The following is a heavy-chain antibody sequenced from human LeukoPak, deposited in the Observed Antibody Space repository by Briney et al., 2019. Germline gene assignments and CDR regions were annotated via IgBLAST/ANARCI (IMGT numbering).Heavy chain of an antibody. Sequence: GGSLRLSCAASGFTFSSYTMNWVRQAPGKGLEWVSYISSSSSTIYYADSVKGRFTISRDNAKNSLYLQMNSLRAEDTAVYYCARDRLGYNREIFDYWGQGTLVTVSS. D-gene: IGHD5-24*01. J-gene: IGHJ4*02. CDR1: GFTFSSYT. CDR2: ISSSSSTI. V-gene: IGHV3-48*04. CDR3: ARDRLGYNREIFDY.